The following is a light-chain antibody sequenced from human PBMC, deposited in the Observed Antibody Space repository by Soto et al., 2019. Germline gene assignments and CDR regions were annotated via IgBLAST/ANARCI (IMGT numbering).Light chain of an antibody. Sequence: QSALTQPPSASGSPGQSVTISCTGTNSDVGLYNFVSWYQHHPGNAPKLIIYEVTKRPSGVPDRFSGSKSGNTASLTVSGLRAEDEADYYCSSYGGRNYVLFGGGTKVTVL. CDR2: EVT. CDR1: NSDVGLYNF. V-gene: IGLV2-8*01. CDR3: SSYGGRNYVL. J-gene: IGLJ2*01.